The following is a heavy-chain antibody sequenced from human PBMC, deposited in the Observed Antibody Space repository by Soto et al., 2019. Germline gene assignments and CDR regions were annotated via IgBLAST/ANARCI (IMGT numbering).Heavy chain of an antibody. CDR1: GGSISSYY. V-gene: IGHV4-59*08. CDR3: ARRVRNYDILTGYYGAALDI. Sequence: SETLSLTCTVSGGSISSYYWSWIRQPPGKGLEWIGYIYYSGSTNYNPSLKSRVTISVDTSKNQFSLKLSSVTAADTAVYYCARRVRNYDILTGYYGAALDIWGQGTMVTVSS. J-gene: IGHJ3*02. D-gene: IGHD3-9*01. CDR2: IYYSGST.